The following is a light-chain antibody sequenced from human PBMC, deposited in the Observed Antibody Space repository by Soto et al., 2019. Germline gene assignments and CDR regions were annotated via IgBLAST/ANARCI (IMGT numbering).Light chain of an antibody. V-gene: IGKV4-1*01. J-gene: IGKJ4*01. CDR2: WAS. Sequence: DIVMAQSPDSLAVSLGERATINCKSSQSVLYSSNNKNYLAWYQQKRGQPPKLLIAWASTRESGVPDRFSGSGSATDFTLTISSLQAEDVAVYYCQHYYSSPFTFGGGTKVEIK. CDR3: QHYYSSPFT. CDR1: QSVLYSSNNKNY.